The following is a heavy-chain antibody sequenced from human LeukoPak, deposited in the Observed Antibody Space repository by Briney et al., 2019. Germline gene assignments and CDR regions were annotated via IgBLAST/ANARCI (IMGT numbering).Heavy chain of an antibody. D-gene: IGHD2-21*02. CDR1: GFTFSSYS. J-gene: IGHJ4*02. V-gene: IGHV3-48*04. CDR3: ARDLPRAYCGGDCSYPY. CDR2: ISSSSSTI. Sequence: GGSLRLSCAASGFTFSSYSMNWVRQAPGKGLEWVSYISSSSSTIYYADSVKGRFTISRDNAKNSLYLQMNSLRAEDTAVYYCARDLPRAYCGGDCSYPYWGQGTLVTVSS.